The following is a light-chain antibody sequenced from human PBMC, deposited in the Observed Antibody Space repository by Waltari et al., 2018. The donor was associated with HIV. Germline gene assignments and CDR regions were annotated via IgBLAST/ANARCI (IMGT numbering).Light chain of an antibody. CDR3: SSFTTSNTLL. CDR2: EVN. V-gene: IGLV2-14*01. Sequence: QSALTQPASVSGSPGQSIPVSCPGTSRALGSSNYVSWYQPTPGTAPKLVIYEVNNRPAGISNRFSGSKSGTTASLTISGLQTEDEAHYYCSSFTTSNTLLFGGGTKVTVL. J-gene: IGLJ2*01. CDR1: SRALGSSNY.